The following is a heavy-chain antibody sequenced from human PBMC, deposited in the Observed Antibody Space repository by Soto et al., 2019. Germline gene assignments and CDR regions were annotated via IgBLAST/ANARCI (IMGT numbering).Heavy chain of an antibody. Sequence: EVQLLESGGELVQPGGSLRLSCAASGFTFSSYAMSWVRQAPGKGLEWVSAISASGARAYYADSVEGRFTFSRDNSKKTLYLQMDSLRAEDTAVYYCAKQGVVVTAIDYWGQGTLVTVSS. D-gene: IGHD2-21*02. CDR3: AKQGVVVTAIDY. CDR2: ISASGARA. V-gene: IGHV3-23*01. J-gene: IGHJ4*02. CDR1: GFTFSSYA.